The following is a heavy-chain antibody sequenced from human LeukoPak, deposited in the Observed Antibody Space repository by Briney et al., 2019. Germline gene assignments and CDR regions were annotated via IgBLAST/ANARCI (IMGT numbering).Heavy chain of an antibody. J-gene: IGHJ3*02. D-gene: IGHD7-27*01. CDR3: ARDRLGAGSFDI. CDR1: GFTFSSYI. CDR2: IHSSSSST. Sequence: GSSLRLSCAASGFTFSSYIMNWVRQAPRKGLGWISYIHSSSSSTYYADSVKGRFTISRDNAKNSLYLQMNSLRDEDTAVYYCARDRLGAGSFDIWGQGTMVTVSS. V-gene: IGHV3-48*02.